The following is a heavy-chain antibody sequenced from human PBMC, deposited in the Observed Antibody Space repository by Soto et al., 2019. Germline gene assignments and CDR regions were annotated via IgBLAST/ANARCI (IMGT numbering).Heavy chain of an antibody. CDR1: GFTVSSNY. J-gene: IGHJ6*02. CDR2: IYSGGST. V-gene: IGHV3-53*01. D-gene: IGHD3-10*01. CDR3: AREMITMVRGVTSGMDV. Sequence: PVGSLRLSCAASGFTVSSNYMSWVRQAPGKGLEWVSVIYSGGSTYYADSAKGRFTISRDNSKNTLYLQMNSLRAEDTAVYYCAREMITMVRGVTSGMDVWGQGTTVTVSS.